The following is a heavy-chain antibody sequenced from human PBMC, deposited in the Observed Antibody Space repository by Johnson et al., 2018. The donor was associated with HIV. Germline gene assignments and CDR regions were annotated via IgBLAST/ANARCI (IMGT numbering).Heavy chain of an antibody. V-gene: IGHV3-33*01. CDR3: ASIAARRVSAFDI. CDR2: IWYDGSNK. D-gene: IGHD6-6*01. J-gene: IGHJ3*02. Sequence: QVQVVESGGGLVQPGGSLRLSCAASGFTFSSYGMHWVRQAPGKGLEWVAVIWYDGSNKYYADSVKGRFTISRDNSKNTLYLQMNSLRAEDTAVYYCASIAARRVSAFDIWGQGTMVTVSS. CDR1: GFTFSSYG.